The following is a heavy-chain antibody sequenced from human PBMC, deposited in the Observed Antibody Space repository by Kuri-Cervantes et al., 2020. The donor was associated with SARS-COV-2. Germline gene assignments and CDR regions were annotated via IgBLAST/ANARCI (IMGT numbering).Heavy chain of an antibody. Sequence: SVKVCCKASGGTLSSYAISWVRQAPGQGLEWMREIIPIFATANYPQKFQGSVTITADESTSTAYMELSSLRSEDTAVYYCARVEEYGDSYYYYYGMDVWGQGTTVTVSS. CDR2: IIPIFATA. CDR1: GGTLSSYA. D-gene: IGHD4-17*01. V-gene: IGHV1-69*13. J-gene: IGHJ6*02. CDR3: ARVEEYGDSYYYYYGMDV.